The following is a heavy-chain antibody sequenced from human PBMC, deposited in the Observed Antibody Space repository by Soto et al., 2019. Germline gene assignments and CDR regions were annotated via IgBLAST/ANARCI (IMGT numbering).Heavy chain of an antibody. V-gene: IGHV4-34*01. CDR3: ASARWDY. CDR1: GGSFNSNY. J-gene: IGHJ4*02. CDR2: VYYTGST. Sequence: QVQLLQWGAGLLKPSETLSLTCAVSGGSFNSNYWSWVRQPPGKGLEWIGEVYYTGSTNYNPSLKIRVTISADTSQKQFSLKLTSVTAADTARYYCASARWDYWGQGTLVTVSS.